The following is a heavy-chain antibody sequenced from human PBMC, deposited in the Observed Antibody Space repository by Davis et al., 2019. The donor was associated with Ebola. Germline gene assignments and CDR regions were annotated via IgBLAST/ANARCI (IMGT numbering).Heavy chain of an antibody. CDR3: ARLDYGGNPDY. CDR1: GFVFSSYV. Sequence: PGGSLRLSCAASGFVFSSYVMSWVRRAPGKGLEWVSTLGLSADTYYADSVKGRFTISRDNSKNTLYLQMNSLRAEDTAVYYCARLDYGGNPDYWGQGTLVTVSS. D-gene: IGHD4-23*01. J-gene: IGHJ4*02. CDR2: LGLSADT. V-gene: IGHV3-23*01.